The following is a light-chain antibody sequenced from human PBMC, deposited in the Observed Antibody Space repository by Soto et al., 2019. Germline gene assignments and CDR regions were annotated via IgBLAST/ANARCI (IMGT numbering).Light chain of an antibody. Sequence: QSALTQPPSASGTPGQRVTISCSGSSSNIGSNTVNWYQLFPGTAPQLLIYSNTQRPSGVPDRFSGSKSGTSASLAISGLQSEDEADYYCAAWDDSFVVFGGGTKVTVL. CDR1: SSNIGSNT. V-gene: IGLV1-44*01. CDR2: SNT. CDR3: AAWDDSFVV. J-gene: IGLJ2*01.